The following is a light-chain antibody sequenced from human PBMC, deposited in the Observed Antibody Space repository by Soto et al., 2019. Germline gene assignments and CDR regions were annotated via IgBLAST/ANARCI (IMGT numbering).Light chain of an antibody. J-gene: IGLJ2*01. CDR2: DIT. CDR1: SSDVGRFEY. CDR3: CSYTTIKTVV. Sequence: QSVLTQPRSVSGSPGQSVTISCTGTSSDVGRFEYVSWYQQHPGEAPKVVVYDITKRPSGVPDRFSGSKSGNTASLTISGLQAEDEADYYCCSYTTIKTVVFGGGTKLTVL. V-gene: IGLV2-11*01.